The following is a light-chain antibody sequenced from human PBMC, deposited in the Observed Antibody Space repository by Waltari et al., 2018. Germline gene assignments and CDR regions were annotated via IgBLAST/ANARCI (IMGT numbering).Light chain of an antibody. V-gene: IGKV3-15*01. CDR2: GAS. J-gene: IGKJ2*01. CDR3: LQYNNWPPYT. Sequence: EIVMTQPPATLSVSPGERAPLSCRASQSVSRNLAWYQQKPGQAPRLLIYGASTRASGISARFSGSGSGTEFTLTISSLQSEDFAVYYCLQYNNWPPYTFGQGTKLEI. CDR1: QSVSRN.